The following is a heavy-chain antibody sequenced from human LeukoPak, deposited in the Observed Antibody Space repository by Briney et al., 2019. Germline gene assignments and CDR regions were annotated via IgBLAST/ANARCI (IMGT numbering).Heavy chain of an antibody. V-gene: IGHV1-24*01. J-gene: IGHJ6*03. CDR2: FDPEDGET. CDR1: GYALTELS. D-gene: IGHD3-3*01. CDR3: ATASSKALRSGYYIPAYYYYMDV. Sequence: ASVKVSCKVSGYALTELSMHWVRQAPGKGLEWMGGFDPEDGETIYAQKFQGRVTMTEDTSTDTAYMELSSLRSEDTAVYYCATASSKALRSGYYIPAYYYYMDVWGKGTTVTVSS.